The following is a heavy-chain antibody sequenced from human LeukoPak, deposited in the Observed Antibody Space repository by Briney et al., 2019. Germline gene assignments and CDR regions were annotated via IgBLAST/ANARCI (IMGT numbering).Heavy chain of an antibody. J-gene: IGHJ6*03. CDR3: ARDSRYYYYYYMDV. V-gene: IGHV3-20*04. CDR1: GSRFDDHG. D-gene: IGHD2-2*01. CDR2: INWNGGST. Sequence: PGGSLRLSCTAPGSRFDDHGMAWVRQVPGESLEWVCGINWNGGSTGYADSVKGRFTISRDNAKNSLYLQMNSLRADDTALYYCARDSRYYYYYYMDVWGKGTTVTVSS.